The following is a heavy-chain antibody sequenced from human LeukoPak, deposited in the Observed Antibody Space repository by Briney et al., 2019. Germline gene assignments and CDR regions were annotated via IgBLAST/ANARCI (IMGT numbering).Heavy chain of an antibody. Sequence: GASVKVSCKASGYTFTSYDINWVRQATGQGLEWMGWMNPNSGNTGYAQKFQGRVTMTRNTSTSTAYMELSSLRSEDTAVYYCARARVEDYDFWSGYYMSRFDPWGQGTLVTVSS. CDR1: GYTFTSYD. CDR2: MNPNSGNT. J-gene: IGHJ5*02. D-gene: IGHD3-3*01. V-gene: IGHV1-8*01. CDR3: ARARVEDYDFWSGYYMSRFDP.